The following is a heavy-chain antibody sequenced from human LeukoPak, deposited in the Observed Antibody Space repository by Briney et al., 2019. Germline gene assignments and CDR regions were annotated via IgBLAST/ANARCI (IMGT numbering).Heavy chain of an antibody. D-gene: IGHD3-9*01. Sequence: SETLSLTCTVSGGSIGTTNYYWGWLRQPPGKGLEWIGSIYYSETAYDNPSLESRVTISIETSKNQFSLKLSSVTAADTAVYYCARQRADYFYYYVDVWGKGTTVTVS. V-gene: IGHV4-39*01. CDR1: GGSIGTTNYY. CDR3: ARQRADYFYYYVDV. CDR2: IYYSETA. J-gene: IGHJ6*03.